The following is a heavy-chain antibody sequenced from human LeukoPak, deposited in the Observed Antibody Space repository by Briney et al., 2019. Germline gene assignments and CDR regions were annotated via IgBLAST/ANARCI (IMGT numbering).Heavy chain of an antibody. CDR2: IKSKTDGGTT. J-gene: IGHJ4*02. Sequence: MSGGSLRLSCAASGFTFSNAWMSWVRQAPGKGLEWVGRIKSKTDGGTTDYAAPVKGRFTISRDDSKNTLYLQMNSLKTEDTAVYYCTSRPRITMVRGVKPGYFDYWGQGTLVTVSS. V-gene: IGHV3-15*01. D-gene: IGHD3-10*01. CDR3: TSRPRITMVRGVKPGYFDY. CDR1: GFTFSNAW.